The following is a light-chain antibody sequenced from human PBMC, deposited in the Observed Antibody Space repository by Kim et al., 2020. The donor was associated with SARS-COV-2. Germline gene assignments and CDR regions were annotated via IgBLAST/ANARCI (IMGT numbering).Light chain of an antibody. CDR1: QSIASY. CDR2: DAS. V-gene: IGKV3-11*01. J-gene: IGKJ4*01. Sequence: SFPAGERAPLSCRASQSIASYLAWFPQKPGQAPRLLINDASSRAAGVPARFSGSGSGTDFTLTITNLEPADSAVYYCQQRSNRVTFGGGTKVDIK. CDR3: QQRSNRVT.